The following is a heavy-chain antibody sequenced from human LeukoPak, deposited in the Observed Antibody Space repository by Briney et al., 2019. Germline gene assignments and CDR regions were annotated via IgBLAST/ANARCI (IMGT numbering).Heavy chain of an antibody. CDR2: INHSGSN. CDR3: ARGVDYYDSSGYSSYYYYYMDV. V-gene: IGHV4-34*01. D-gene: IGHD3-22*01. J-gene: IGHJ6*03. Sequence: ASETLSLTCAVYCGSFSDYYWSWIRPPPGKGLEWIWEINHSGSNNYNPSLKSRVIISVDTSKNQFSLKLSSVTAADTAVYYCARGVDYYDSSGYSSYYYYYMDVWGKGTTVTISS. CDR1: CGSFSDYY.